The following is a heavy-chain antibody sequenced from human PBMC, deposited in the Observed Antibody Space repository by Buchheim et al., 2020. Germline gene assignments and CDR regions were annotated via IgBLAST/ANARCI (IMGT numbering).Heavy chain of an antibody. CDR3: ARDPGDYGDYGFDY. Sequence: QVQLVESGGGLVKPGGSLRLSCVGSGFTFSDSYMGWIRQAPGKGLEWISYISSSGRSEDYADSVKGRFTISRDYAKNQLYLDMNRLRPEDTAIYYCARDPGDYGDYGFDYWGQGAL. CDR1: GFTFSDSY. D-gene: IGHD4-17*01. V-gene: IGHV3-11*01. CDR2: ISSSGRSE. J-gene: IGHJ4*02.